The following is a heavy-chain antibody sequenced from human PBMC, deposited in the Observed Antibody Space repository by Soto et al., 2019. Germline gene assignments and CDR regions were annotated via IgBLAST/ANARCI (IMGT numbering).Heavy chain of an antibody. CDR2: IYYSGST. CDR1: GGSISSYY. Sequence: SETLSLTCTVSGGSISSYYWSWIRQPPGKGLEWIGYIYYSGSTNYNPSLKSRVAISVDTSKNQFSLKLSSVTAADTAVYYCARLWYSSSWYSPNYYYYYYMDVWGKGTTVTVSS. V-gene: IGHV4-59*08. J-gene: IGHJ6*03. CDR3: ARLWYSSSWYSPNYYYYYYMDV. D-gene: IGHD6-13*01.